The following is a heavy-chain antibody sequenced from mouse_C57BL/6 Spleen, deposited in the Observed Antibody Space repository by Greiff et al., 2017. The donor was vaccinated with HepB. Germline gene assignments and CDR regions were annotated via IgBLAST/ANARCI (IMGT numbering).Heavy chain of an antibody. CDR3: ARHYYGSSPGAY. J-gene: IGHJ3*01. D-gene: IGHD1-1*01. Sequence: EVQLQQSGPELVKPGASVKIPCKASGYTFTDYNMDWVKQSHGKSLEWIGDINPNNGGTIYNQKFKGKATLTVDKSSSTAYMELRSLTSEDTAVYYCARHYYGSSPGAYWGQGTLVTVSA. CDR1: GYTFTDYN. CDR2: INPNNGGT. V-gene: IGHV1-18*01.